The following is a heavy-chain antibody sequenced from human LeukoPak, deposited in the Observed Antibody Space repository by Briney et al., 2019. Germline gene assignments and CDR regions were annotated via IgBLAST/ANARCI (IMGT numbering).Heavy chain of an antibody. CDR2: IYYSGST. D-gene: IGHD1-26*01. Sequence: SETLSLTCTVSGGSISSYYWSWIRQPPGKGLEWIGYIYYSGSTNYNPSLKSRVTISVDTSKNQFSLKLSSVTAADTAVYYCAKSFGTYPYHDAFDIWGQGTMVTVSS. CDR3: AKSFGTYPYHDAFDI. J-gene: IGHJ3*02. V-gene: IGHV4-59*12. CDR1: GGSISSYY.